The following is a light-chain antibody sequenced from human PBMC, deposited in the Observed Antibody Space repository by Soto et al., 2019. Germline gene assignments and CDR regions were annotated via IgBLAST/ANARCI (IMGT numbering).Light chain of an antibody. V-gene: IGKV1-27*01. CDR3: QKYSSVPV. CDR2: AAS. J-gene: IGKJ3*01. CDR1: QGIRHF. Sequence: DIQMTQSPTSLSASVGDRVTITCRASQGIRHFVAWYQQKPGIAPKLLIYAASTLQSGVPSRFSGSGSGTDFTLTINNLQPEDVATYSCQKYSSVPVFGPGTKVEIQ.